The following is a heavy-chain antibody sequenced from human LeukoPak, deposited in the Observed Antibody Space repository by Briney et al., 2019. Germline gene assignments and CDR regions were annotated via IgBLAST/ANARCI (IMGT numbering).Heavy chain of an antibody. J-gene: IGHJ6*02. CDR3: ARGGPGSGLRYYYYGMDV. V-gene: IGHV1-8*01. D-gene: IGHD2-15*01. Sequence: ASVKVSCKASGYTFTSYDINWVRQATGQGLEWMGWMNPNSGNTGYAQKFQGRVTMTRNTSISTAYMELSSLRSEDTAVYYCARGGPGSGLRYYYYGMDVWGQGTTVTVSS. CDR1: GYTFTSYD. CDR2: MNPNSGNT.